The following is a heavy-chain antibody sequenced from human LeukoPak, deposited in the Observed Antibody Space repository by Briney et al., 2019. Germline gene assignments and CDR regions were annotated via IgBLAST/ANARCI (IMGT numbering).Heavy chain of an antibody. CDR1: GFTFSSYG. CDR2: IWYDGSNK. J-gene: IGHJ4*02. Sequence: TGGSLRLSCAASGFTFSSYGMHWVRQAPGKGLEWVAVIWYDGSNKYYADSVKGRFTISRDNSKNTLYLQMNSLRAEDTAVYYCARGPYYDFWSGYYYFDYWGQGTLVTVSS. D-gene: IGHD3-3*01. V-gene: IGHV3-33*01. CDR3: ARGPYYDFWSGYYYFDY.